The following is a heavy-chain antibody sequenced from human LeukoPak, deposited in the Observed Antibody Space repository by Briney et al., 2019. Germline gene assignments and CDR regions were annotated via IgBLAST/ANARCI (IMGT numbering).Heavy chain of an antibody. CDR2: IYYSGST. D-gene: IGHD5-12*01. CDR1: GGSISSSSYY. Sequence: NPSETLSLTCTVSGGSISSSSYYWGWIRQPPGKGLEWIGSIYYSGSTYYNPSLKSRVTISVDTSKNQFSLKLSSVTAADTAVYYCARQPREYSGYDFYYYYYMDVWGKGTTVTISS. V-gene: IGHV4-39*01. CDR3: ARQPREYSGYDFYYYYYMDV. J-gene: IGHJ6*03.